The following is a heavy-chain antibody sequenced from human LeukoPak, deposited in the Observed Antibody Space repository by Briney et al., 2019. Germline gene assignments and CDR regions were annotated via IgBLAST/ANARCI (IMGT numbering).Heavy chain of an antibody. J-gene: IGHJ3*02. CDR1: GFAFSSHV. V-gene: IGHV3-23*01. CDR2: VSGSQDKT. Sequence: GGSLRLSCAASGFAFSSHVMNWVRQAPGKGLEWVSSVSGSQDKTYYADSVKGRFTISRDHSKNTLFLQMDSLRADDTATYYCVRRAATVTSPWGAFDIWGQGTMVTVFS. D-gene: IGHD4-17*01. CDR3: VRRAATVTSPWGAFDI.